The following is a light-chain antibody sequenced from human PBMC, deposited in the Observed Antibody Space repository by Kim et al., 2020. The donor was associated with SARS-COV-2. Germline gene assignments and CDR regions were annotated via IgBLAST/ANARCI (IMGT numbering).Light chain of an antibody. Sequence: SYELTQPPSVSVAPGKTASITCGGDNIGSKSVHWYQQRSGQAPVIVIYYDTDRPSGIPERFSGSNSGNTATLTISGVEAGDEADYYCQVWVRSSAQPVFGGGTQLTVL. V-gene: IGLV3-21*04. CDR2: YDT. CDR3: QVWVRSSAQPV. J-gene: IGLJ2*01. CDR1: NIGSKS.